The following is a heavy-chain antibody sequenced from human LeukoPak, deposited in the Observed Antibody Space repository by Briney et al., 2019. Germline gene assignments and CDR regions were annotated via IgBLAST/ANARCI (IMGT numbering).Heavy chain of an antibody. V-gene: IGHV4-59*08. Sequence: PSETLSLTCTVSGGSISSDYWSWIRQPPGKGLEWIGNIYYSGSTNYNPSLKSRVTISVDTSKNQFSLKLSSVTAADTAVYYCATQGRGSYRNYFDYWGQGTLVTVSS. D-gene: IGHD1-26*01. J-gene: IGHJ4*02. CDR1: GGSISSDY. CDR3: ATQGRGSYRNYFDY. CDR2: IYYSGST.